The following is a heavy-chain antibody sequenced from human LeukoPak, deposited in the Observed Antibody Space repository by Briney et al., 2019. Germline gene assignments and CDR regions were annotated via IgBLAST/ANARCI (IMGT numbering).Heavy chain of an antibody. V-gene: IGHV5-51*01. CDR2: IYPGDSDT. CDR3: ARHLVVAGENWFDP. D-gene: IGHD6-19*01. CDR1: GYSFTNYW. Sequence: MHGESLKISCKGSGYSFTNYWIGWVRQMPGKGLEWMGIIYPGDSDTKYSPSFQGQVTISVDKSISTTYLQWSSLTASDTAMYYCARHLVVAGENWFDPWGQGTLVTVSS. J-gene: IGHJ5*02.